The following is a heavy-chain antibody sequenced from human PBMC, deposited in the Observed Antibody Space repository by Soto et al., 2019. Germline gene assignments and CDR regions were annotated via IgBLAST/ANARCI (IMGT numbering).Heavy chain of an antibody. CDR2: ITYDGSDK. Sequence: GGSLRLSCAASGFTFSRYGLHWVRQAPGKGLEWVAFITYDGSDKFYADSVKGRFTISRDNAKNSLYLQMNSLRAEDTAVYYCARAAIRWSYYFDYWGQGTLVTVSS. V-gene: IGHV3-30-3*01. CDR1: GFTFSRYG. CDR3: ARAAIRWSYYFDY. J-gene: IGHJ4*02. D-gene: IGHD4-17*01.